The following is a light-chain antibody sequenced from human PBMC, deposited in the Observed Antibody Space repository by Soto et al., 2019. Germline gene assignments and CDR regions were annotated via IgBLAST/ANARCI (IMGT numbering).Light chain of an antibody. J-gene: IGKJ2*01. Sequence: EIVMTQSPATLSLSPGERATLSCRASQSVSSNFVWYQQKPGQAPRLLIYAASTRATGIPARFSGSGSGTEFSLTISSLPPEDSAVYYCQQYNDWPLTFGQGTKLEIK. CDR2: AAS. CDR1: QSVSSN. V-gene: IGKV3-15*01. CDR3: QQYNDWPLT.